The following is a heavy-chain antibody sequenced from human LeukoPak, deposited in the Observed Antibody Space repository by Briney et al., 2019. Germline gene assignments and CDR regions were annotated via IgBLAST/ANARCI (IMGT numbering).Heavy chain of an antibody. Sequence: SETLSLTCTDSGGSISSYYWSWIRQPPGKGLEWIGYIYTSGSTSYNPSLKSRVTISVDTSKNQFSLKLSSVTAADTAVYYCARHRTDSSPEDYYYYYYMDVWGKGTTVTVSS. D-gene: IGHD6-13*01. CDR1: GGSISSYY. CDR3: ARHRTDSSPEDYYYYYYMDV. V-gene: IGHV4-4*09. J-gene: IGHJ6*03. CDR2: IYTSGST.